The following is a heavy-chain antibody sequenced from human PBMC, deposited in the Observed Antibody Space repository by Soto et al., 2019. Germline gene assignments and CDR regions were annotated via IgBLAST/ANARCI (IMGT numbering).Heavy chain of an antibody. D-gene: IGHD2-15*01. CDR2: ISSSSSYI. CDR1: GFTFSSYS. CDR3: ARAPYSRGDAFDI. Sequence: EVQLVESGGGLVKPGGSLRLSCAASGFTFSSYSMNWVRQAPGKGLEWVSSISSSSSYIYYADSVKGRFTISSDNAKNSLYLQMNSLRAEDTAVYYCARAPYSRGDAFDIWGQGTMVTVSS. V-gene: IGHV3-21*01. J-gene: IGHJ3*02.